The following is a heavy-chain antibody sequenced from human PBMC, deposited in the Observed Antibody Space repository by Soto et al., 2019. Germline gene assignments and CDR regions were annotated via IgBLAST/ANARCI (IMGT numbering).Heavy chain of an antibody. D-gene: IGHD5-12*01. J-gene: IGHJ6*02. V-gene: IGHV4-30-4*01. CDR3: AKGGDAYNYRVGMEV. Sequence: QVQLQESGPGLVKPSQTLSLTCTVSGGSISSGDSYWSWIRQPPGKGLEWIGYIYYSGSTYYNPSPKGRVSITVVQSQDPVPLEARPVTAAATAVYYWAKGGDAYNYRVGMEVWGQGTTVTVSS. CDR2: IYYSGST. CDR1: GGSISSGDSY.